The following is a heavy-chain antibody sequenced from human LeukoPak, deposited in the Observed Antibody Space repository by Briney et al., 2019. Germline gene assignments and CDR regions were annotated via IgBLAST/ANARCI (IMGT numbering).Heavy chain of an antibody. Sequence: SETLSLTCTVSVGSISSGGYYWSWIRQHPGKGLEWLGYIYYNGNTYYNPSLKGRVTISLDTSKKQFSLTVRSVTAADTAIYYCARDPQLGIGRPSDDFDIWGQGTMVTVSS. CDR2: IYYNGNT. V-gene: IGHV4-31*03. CDR1: VGSISSGGYY. J-gene: IGHJ3*02. CDR3: ARDPQLGIGRPSDDFDI. D-gene: IGHD7-27*01.